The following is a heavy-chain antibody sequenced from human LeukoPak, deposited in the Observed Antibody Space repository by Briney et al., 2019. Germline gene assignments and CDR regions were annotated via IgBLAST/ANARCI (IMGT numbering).Heavy chain of an antibody. D-gene: IGHD5-24*01. CDR2: INPSGGST. V-gene: IGHV1-46*01. J-gene: IGHJ3*02. CDR3: ARGFREEMATIRDAFDI. Sequence: GASVKVSCKASGYTFTSYYMHWLRQAPGQGLEWMGIINPSGGSTSYAQKFQGRVTMTRDTSTSTVYMELSSLRSEDTAVYYCARGFREEMATIRDAFDIWGQGTMVTVSS. CDR1: GYTFTSYY.